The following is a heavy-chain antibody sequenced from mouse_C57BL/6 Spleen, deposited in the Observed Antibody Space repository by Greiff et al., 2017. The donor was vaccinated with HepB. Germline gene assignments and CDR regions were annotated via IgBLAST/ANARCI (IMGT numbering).Heavy chain of an antibody. V-gene: IGHV5-6*01. CDR2: ISSGGSYT. CDR3: ARRTGFDAMDY. J-gene: IGHJ4*01. CDR1: GFTFSSYG. D-gene: IGHD4-1*01. Sequence: EVQGVESGGDLVKPGGSLKLSCAASGFTFSSYGMSWVRQTPDKRLEWVATISSGGSYTYYPDSVKGRFTISRDNAKNTLYLQMSSLKSEDTAMYYCARRTGFDAMDYWGQGTSGTVSS.